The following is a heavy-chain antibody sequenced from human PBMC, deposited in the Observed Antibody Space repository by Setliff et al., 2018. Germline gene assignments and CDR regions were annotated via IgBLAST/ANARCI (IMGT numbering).Heavy chain of an antibody. D-gene: IGHD5-12*01. CDR1: GYAFITFG. Sequence: ASVKVSCKTSGYAFITFGMSWVRQAPGQGLEWMGWMSPVYGIANYARKFQGRVSLTADTSTTTAYLELTSLRDDDTAVYYCVRGPGPSVVVAIPFDHWGQGSLVTVSS. V-gene: IGHV1-18*01. CDR3: VRGPGPSVVVAIPFDH. CDR2: MSPVYGIA. J-gene: IGHJ4*02.